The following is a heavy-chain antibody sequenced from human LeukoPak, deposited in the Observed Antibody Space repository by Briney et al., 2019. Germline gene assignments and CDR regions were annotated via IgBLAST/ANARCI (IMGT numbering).Heavy chain of an antibody. CDR1: GFTFSSYS. CDR3: ARDWTGWDDYYYYGLDV. CDR2: ISSSSSYI. Sequence: GGSLRLSCAASGFTFSSYSMTWVRQAPGKGLEWVSSISSSSSYIYYADSVKGRFTISRDNAKNSLYLQMNSLRAEDTAVYYCARDWTGWDDYYYYGLDVWGQGTTVTVSS. V-gene: IGHV3-21*01. D-gene: IGHD3/OR15-3a*01. J-gene: IGHJ6*02.